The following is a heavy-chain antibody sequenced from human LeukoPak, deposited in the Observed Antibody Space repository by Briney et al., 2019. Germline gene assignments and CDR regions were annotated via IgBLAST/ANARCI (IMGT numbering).Heavy chain of an antibody. CDR2: IYYSGST. Sequence: SETLSLTCTVSGGSISSSSYYWGWIRQPPGKGLEWIGSIYYSGSTYYNPSLKRRVTISVDTSKNQFSLKLSSVTAAGTAVYYCARHKGYCSSTSCLASWFDPWGQGTLVTVSS. CDR3: ARHKGYCSSTSCLASWFDP. CDR1: GGSISSSSYY. D-gene: IGHD2-2*01. J-gene: IGHJ5*02. V-gene: IGHV4-39*01.